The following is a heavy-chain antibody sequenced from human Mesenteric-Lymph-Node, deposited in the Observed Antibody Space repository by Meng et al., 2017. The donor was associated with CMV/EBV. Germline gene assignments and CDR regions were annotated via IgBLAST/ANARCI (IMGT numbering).Heavy chain of an antibody. V-gene: IGHV1-69*04. CDR1: GGTFSNYV. CDR2: FISMLGIP. CDR3: ARDPGYSGYDWNYFYYGMDV. Sequence: SVKVSCKASGGTFSNYVVSWVRQAPGQGLEWMGRFISMLGIPNYAQKLQGRVTITADKSTSTAYMELSSLKSEDSAVYYCARDPGYSGYDWNYFYYGMDVWGQGTTVTVSS. J-gene: IGHJ6*02. D-gene: IGHD5-12*01.